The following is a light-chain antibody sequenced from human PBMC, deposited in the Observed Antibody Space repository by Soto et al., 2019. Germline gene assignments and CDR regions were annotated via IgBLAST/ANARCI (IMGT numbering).Light chain of an antibody. CDR2: GAS. Sequence: EIVLTQSPGTLSLSPGERATLSCRASQSVSNNYLAWYQQKPGQAPRLLIYGASRRATGIPDRFSGSGSGTDFTLTISRLEPEDFAVYYCQQYRSSPRTFGQGTKVDIK. V-gene: IGKV3-20*01. J-gene: IGKJ1*01. CDR1: QSVSNNY. CDR3: QQYRSSPRT.